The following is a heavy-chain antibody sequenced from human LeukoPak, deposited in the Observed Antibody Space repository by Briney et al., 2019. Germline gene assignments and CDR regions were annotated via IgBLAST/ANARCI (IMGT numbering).Heavy chain of an antibody. CDR1: GFDFSDSW. CDR3: ARTRGNAFDI. J-gene: IGHJ3*02. V-gene: IGHV3-74*01. D-gene: IGHD3-10*01. Sequence: LAGGSLTLSCAASGFDFSDSWMHWVRQAPAKGPVWVSRVNTDGDSTIYADFVEGRFTISRDNAKNTLYLRMRTLRAEDTAVYYCARTRGNAFDIWGLGTLVTVSS. CDR2: VNTDGDST.